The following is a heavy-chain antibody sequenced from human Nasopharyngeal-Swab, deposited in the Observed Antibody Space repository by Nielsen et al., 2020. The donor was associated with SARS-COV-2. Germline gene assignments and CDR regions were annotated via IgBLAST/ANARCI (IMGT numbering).Heavy chain of an antibody. D-gene: IGHD4-17*01. Sequence: ASVKVSCKASGYTFTSYYMHWVRQAPGQGLEWMGIINPSGGSTSYAQKFQGRVTIIADKTTSTVYMELSSLRPEDTAVYYCAGDLGDYGDYDGLDIWGQGTKVTVSS. CDR3: AGDLGDYGDYDGLDI. V-gene: IGHV1-46*01. J-gene: IGHJ3*02. CDR1: GYTFTSYY. CDR2: INPSGGST.